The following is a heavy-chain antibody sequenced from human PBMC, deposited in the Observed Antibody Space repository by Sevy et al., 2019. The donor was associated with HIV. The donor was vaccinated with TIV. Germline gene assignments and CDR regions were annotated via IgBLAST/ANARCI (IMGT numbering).Heavy chain of an antibody. CDR1: GFTFSGSA. CDR2: IRRKANSYAT. J-gene: IGHJ6*02. D-gene: IGHD3-22*01. V-gene: IGHV3-73*01. Sequence: GGSLRLSCAASGFTFSGSAMHWVRQASGKGLEWVGRIRRKANSYATAYAASVKGRFTISRDDSKNTAYLQMNSLKTEETAVYYCTRPDNYYDSSGHRMDVWGQGTTVTVSS. CDR3: TRPDNYYDSSGHRMDV.